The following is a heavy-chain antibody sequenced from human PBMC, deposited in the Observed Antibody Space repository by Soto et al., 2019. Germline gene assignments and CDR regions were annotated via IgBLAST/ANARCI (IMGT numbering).Heavy chain of an antibody. Sequence: QVQLVESGGGLVKPGGSLRLSCAASGFTFRDYYMSWIRQAPGKGLEWVSYIGSSGSSIYYADSVKGRFTISRDNAKNSLYLQMNSLRAEDTAVYYCVRTDSSAYYVDYWGQGTLVTVSS. CDR3: VRTDSSAYYVDY. V-gene: IGHV3-11*01. CDR2: IGSSGSSI. J-gene: IGHJ4*02. CDR1: GFTFRDYY. D-gene: IGHD3-22*01.